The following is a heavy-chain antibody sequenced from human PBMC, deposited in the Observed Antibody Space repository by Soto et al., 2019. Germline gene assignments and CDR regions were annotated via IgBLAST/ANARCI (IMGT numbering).Heavy chain of an antibody. D-gene: IGHD3-10*01. Sequence: QVQLVQSGAEVKKPGSSVKVSCKASGGTFSSYAISWVRQAPGQGLEWMGGIIPIFGTANYAQKFQGRVTITADQSTSTANMELSSPRSEDTAVSYCAGAGRGHYYGSGSYPYYYGMDVWGQGTTVTVSS. J-gene: IGHJ6*02. CDR2: IIPIFGTA. CDR3: AGAGRGHYYGSGSYPYYYGMDV. V-gene: IGHV1-69*01. CDR1: GGTFSSYA.